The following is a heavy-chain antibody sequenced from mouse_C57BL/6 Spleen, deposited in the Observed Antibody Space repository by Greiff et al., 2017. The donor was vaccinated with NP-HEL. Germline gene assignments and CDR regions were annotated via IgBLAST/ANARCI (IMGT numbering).Heavy chain of an antibody. Sequence: VQRVESGAELVRPGASVTLSCKASGYTFTDYEMHWVKQTPVHGLEWIGAIDPETGGTAYNQTFKGKAILTADKSSSTAYMELRSLTSEDSAVYYCLRPFAYWGQGTLVTVSA. D-gene: IGHD1-1*01. J-gene: IGHJ3*01. CDR1: GYTFTDYE. CDR3: LRPFAY. V-gene: IGHV1-15*01. CDR2: IDPETGGT.